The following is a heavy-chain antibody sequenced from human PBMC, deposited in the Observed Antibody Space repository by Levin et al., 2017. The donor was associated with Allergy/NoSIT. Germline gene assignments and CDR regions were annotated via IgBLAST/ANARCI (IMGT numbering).Heavy chain of an antibody. CDR1: GFSFSDYV. CDR2: IGTHSVTT. D-gene: IGHD1-14*01. J-gene: IGHJ4*02. Sequence: GGSLRLSCVASGFSFSDYVMSWVRQAPGKGLEWVSAIGTHSVTTYYADSVKGRFTISRDDSKNTLLLQRHHLRVEDMSVYYCATTGTSSPWFVYWGQGVLVTVSS. CDR3: ATTGTSSPWFVY. V-gene: IGHV3-23*01.